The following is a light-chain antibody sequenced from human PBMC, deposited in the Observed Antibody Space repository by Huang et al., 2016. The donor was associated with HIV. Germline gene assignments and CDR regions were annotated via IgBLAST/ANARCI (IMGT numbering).Light chain of an antibody. V-gene: IGKV1-39*01. CDR2: SAS. CDR3: QQSYSIPFT. J-gene: IGKJ3*01. CDR1: QSISNY. Sequence: DIQMTQSPSSLSASVGDRVTVTCRASQSISNYLSWYQQTPGNAPKLLIHSASTLQSGVPSRFSGGGSGTDFTLTISGLQPVDFASYFCQQSYSIPFTFGPGSTVDI.